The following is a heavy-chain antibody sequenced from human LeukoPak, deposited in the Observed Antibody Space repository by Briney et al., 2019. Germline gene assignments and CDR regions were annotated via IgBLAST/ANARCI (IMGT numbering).Heavy chain of an antibody. CDR1: GYTFTSYG. CDR3: AGASYSSSAPYYFDY. V-gene: IGHV1-18*01. Sequence: ASVKVSCKASGYTFTSYGISWVRQAPGQGLEWMGWISAYNGNTNYAQKLQGRVTMTTDTSTSTAYMELRSLRSDDTAVYYCAGASYSSSAPYYFDYWGQGTLVTVSS. D-gene: IGHD6-6*01. J-gene: IGHJ4*02. CDR2: ISAYNGNT.